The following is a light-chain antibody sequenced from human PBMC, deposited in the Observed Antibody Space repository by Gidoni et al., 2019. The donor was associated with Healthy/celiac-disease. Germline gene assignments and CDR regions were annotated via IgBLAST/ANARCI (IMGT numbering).Light chain of an antibody. CDR1: QDISHY. CDR2: DAS. CDR3: QQYDNLPIT. J-gene: IGKJ5*01. Sequence: DIQMTQSPSSMSASVGDRVTITCQASQDISHYLNWYQQKPGKAPKLLIYDASNLETGVPSRFSGSGSGTDFTFTISSLQPEDIATYYCQQYDNLPITFGQGTQLEIK. V-gene: IGKV1-33*01.